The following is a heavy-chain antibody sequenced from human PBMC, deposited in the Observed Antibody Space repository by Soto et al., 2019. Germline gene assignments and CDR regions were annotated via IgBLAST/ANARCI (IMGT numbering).Heavy chain of an antibody. V-gene: IGHV1-3*01. CDR1: GYTFTSYA. Sequence: ASVKVSCKASGYTFTSYAMHWVRQAPGQRLEWMGWINAGNGNTKYSQKFQGRATITRDTSASTAYVELSSLRSEDTAVYYCARDPGGYSYGYDYYYYYGMDVWGQGTTVTVSS. CDR3: ARDPGGYSYGYDYYYYYGMDV. J-gene: IGHJ6*02. CDR2: INAGNGNT. D-gene: IGHD5-18*01.